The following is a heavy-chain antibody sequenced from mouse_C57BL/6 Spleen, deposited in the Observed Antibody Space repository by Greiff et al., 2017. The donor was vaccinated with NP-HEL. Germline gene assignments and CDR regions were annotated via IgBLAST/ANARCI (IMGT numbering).Heavy chain of an antibody. D-gene: IGHD2-3*01. J-gene: IGHJ4*01. V-gene: IGHV1-50*01. CDR2: IDPSDSYT. Sequence: QVQLQQPGAELVKPGASVKLSCKASGYTFTSYWMQWVKQRPGQGLEWIGEIDPSDSYTNYNQKFKGKATLTVDTSSSTAYMQLSSLTSEDSAVYYCAKYQADGYYSYYAMDYWGQGTSVTVSS. CDR3: AKYQADGYYSYYAMDY. CDR1: GYTFTSYW.